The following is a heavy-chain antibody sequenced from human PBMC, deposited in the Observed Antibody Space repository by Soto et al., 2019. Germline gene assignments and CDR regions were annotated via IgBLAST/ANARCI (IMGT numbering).Heavy chain of an antibody. Sequence: ASVKVSCTASGYTFTGYYMHWVRQAPGQGLEWMGWINPNSGGTNYARKFQGWVTMTRDTSISTAYMELSRLRSDDTAVYYCARALVYSYDSRFYGMEVCGQRTTVTVSS. J-gene: IGHJ6*02. D-gene: IGHD3-22*01. V-gene: IGHV1-2*04. CDR2: INPNSGGT. CDR3: ARALVYSYDSRFYGMEV. CDR1: GYTFTGYY.